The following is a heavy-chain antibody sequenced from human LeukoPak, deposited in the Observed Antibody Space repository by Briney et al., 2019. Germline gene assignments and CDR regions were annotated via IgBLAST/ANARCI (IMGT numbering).Heavy chain of an antibody. D-gene: IGHD6-13*01. Sequence: GGSLRLSCAASGFTFISYAMSWVRQAPGKGLEWVSNISGSGVSTYYADSVKGRFTISRDNSKNTLYLQMNSLRAEDTAVYYCAKHLGYSSSHTDYWGQGTLVTVSS. CDR3: AKHLGYSSSHTDY. CDR2: ISGSGVST. V-gene: IGHV3-23*01. CDR1: GFTFISYA. J-gene: IGHJ4*02.